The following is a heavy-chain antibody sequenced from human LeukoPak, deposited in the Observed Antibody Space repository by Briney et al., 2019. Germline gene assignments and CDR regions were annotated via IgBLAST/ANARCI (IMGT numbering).Heavy chain of an antibody. D-gene: IGHD3-22*01. CDR1: GGSFSGYY. CDR2: INHSGST. CDR3: ARTYYYDSSGRPFDY. Sequence: SETLSLTCAVYGGSFSGYYWSWIRQPPGKGLEWIGEINHSGSTNYNPSLKSRVTISVDTSKNQFSLKLSSVTAADTAVYYCARTYYYDSSGRPFDYWGQGTLVTVSS. J-gene: IGHJ4*02. V-gene: IGHV4-34*01.